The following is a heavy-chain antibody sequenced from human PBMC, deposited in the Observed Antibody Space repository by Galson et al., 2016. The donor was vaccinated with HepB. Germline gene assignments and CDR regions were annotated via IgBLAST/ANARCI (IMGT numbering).Heavy chain of an antibody. V-gene: IGHV1-3*01. D-gene: IGHD2-21*02. CDR2: INPGNGNT. CDR3: ARSGKRMVVTAPIDY. CDR1: GYNFGYRT. J-gene: IGHJ4*02. Sequence: SVKVSCKASGYNFGYRTLHWVRQAPGQRLEWMGWINPGNGNTRYSQKFQGRVTITRDTSASTAYMELSSLRSEDTAVYYCARSGKRMVVTAPIDYWGQGTLVTVSS.